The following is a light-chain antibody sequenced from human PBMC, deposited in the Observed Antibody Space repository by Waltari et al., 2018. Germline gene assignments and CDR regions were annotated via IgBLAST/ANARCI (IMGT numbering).Light chain of an antibody. CDR3: LAWDDSMSGWV. CDR2: RDD. Sequence: QSVMTQPPSASGTPGQTITFPCSGSSSNIGSNSVYWYQQFPGKPPQLLIYRDDQRPSGVPDRISGSKSGTSASLAISGLRSEEEADYYCLAWDDSMSGWVFGGGTKLTVL. J-gene: IGLJ3*02. CDR1: SSNIGSNS. V-gene: IGLV1-47*01.